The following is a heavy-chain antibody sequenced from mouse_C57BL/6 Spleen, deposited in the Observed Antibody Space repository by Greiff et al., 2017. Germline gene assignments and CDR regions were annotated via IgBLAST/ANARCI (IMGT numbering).Heavy chain of an antibody. CDR1: GYAFSSSW. V-gene: IGHV1-82*01. D-gene: IGHD1-1*01. CDR2: IYPGDGDT. Sequence: QVQLQQSGPELVKPGASVKISCKASGYAFSSSWMNWVKQRPGKGLEWIGRIYPGDGDTNYNGKFKGKATLTADKSSSTAYMQLSSLTSEDSAVYFCARPTVVPYWYFDVWGTGTTVTVSS. J-gene: IGHJ1*03. CDR3: ARPTVVPYWYFDV.